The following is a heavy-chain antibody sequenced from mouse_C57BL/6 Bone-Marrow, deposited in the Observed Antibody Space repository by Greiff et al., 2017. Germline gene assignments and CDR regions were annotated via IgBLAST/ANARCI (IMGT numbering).Heavy chain of an antibody. Sequence: VQLKESGAELVRPGSSVKMSCKTSGYTFTSYGINWVKQRPGQGLEWIGYIYIGNGYTEYNEKFKGKATLTSDTSSSTAYMQLSSLTSEDSAIYFCARMDYGSSLYFDYWGQGTTLTVSS. V-gene: IGHV1-58*01. D-gene: IGHD1-1*01. J-gene: IGHJ2*01. CDR1: GYTFTSYG. CDR3: ARMDYGSSLYFDY. CDR2: IYIGNGYT.